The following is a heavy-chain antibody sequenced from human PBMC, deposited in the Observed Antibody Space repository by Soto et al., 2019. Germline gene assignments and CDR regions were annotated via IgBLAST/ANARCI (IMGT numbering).Heavy chain of an antibody. CDR3: GRGRSGQIVVFY. J-gene: IGHJ4*02. V-gene: IGHV1-2*02. Sequence: ASVKVSCKASGYTFTGHYIRWVRQAPEQGPEWMGEIGPESGATRYAQKFQGRVTMTRDMSITTVYMELNNLSPDDTAVYYCGRGRSGQIVVFYWGQGTPVTVSS. CDR1: GYTFTGHY. CDR2: IGPESGAT. D-gene: IGHD1-26*01.